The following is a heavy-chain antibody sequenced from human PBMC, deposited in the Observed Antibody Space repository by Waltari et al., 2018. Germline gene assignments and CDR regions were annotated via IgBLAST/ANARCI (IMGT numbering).Heavy chain of an antibody. D-gene: IGHD2-2*01. CDR2: INSDGRST. CDR1: GFTFSSYW. J-gene: IGHJ6*02. CDR3: ARALASQLWYYYYGMDV. Sequence: EVQLVESGGGLVQPGGSLRLSCAASGFTFSSYWMHWVRQAPGQGLVWVSRINSDGRSTSYADSVKGRFTISRDNAKNTLYLQMNSLRAEDTAVYYCARALASQLWYYYYGMDVWGQGTTVTVSS. V-gene: IGHV3-74*01.